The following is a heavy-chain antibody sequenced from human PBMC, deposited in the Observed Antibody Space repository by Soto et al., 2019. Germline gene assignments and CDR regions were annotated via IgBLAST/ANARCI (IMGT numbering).Heavy chain of an antibody. CDR3: AREYQDCISTSCYSYYGMDV. J-gene: IGHJ6*02. Sequence: ASVKVSCKASGYTFTSYGISWVRQAPGQGLEWMGWISAYNGNTNYAQKLQGRVTMTTDTSTSTAYMELRSLRSDDTAVYYCAREYQDCISTSCYSYYGMDVWGQGTTVTVSS. CDR1: GYTFTSYG. V-gene: IGHV1-18*01. D-gene: IGHD2-2*02. CDR2: ISAYNGNT.